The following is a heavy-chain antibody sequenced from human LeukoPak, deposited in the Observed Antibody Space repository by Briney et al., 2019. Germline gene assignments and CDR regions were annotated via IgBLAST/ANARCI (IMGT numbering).Heavy chain of an antibody. V-gene: IGHV3-30*18. J-gene: IGHJ4*02. D-gene: IGHD2-2*01. Sequence: PGGSLRLSCAASGFTFSSYGMHWVRQAPGKGLEWVAVISYDGSNKYYADSVKGRFTISRDNSKNTLYLQMNGLRAEDTAVYYCAKSLGPLGYCSSTSCHYYDYWGQGTLVTVSS. CDR3: AKSLGPLGYCSSTSCHYYDY. CDR1: GFTFSSYG. CDR2: ISYDGSNK.